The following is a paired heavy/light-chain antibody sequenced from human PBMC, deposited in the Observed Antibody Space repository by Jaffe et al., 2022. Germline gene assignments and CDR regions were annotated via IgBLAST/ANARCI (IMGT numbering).Light chain of an antibody. Sequence: QSALTQPPSASGSPGQSVTISCTGTSSDVGDYNSVSWYQQHPTKAPKLMIYDVSKRPSGVPDRFSGSKSGNTASLTVSGLQAEDEADYYCSSYGGSNNLVFGGGTKLTVL. CDR2: DVS. V-gene: IGLV2-8*01. J-gene: IGLJ3*02. CDR3: SSYGGSNNLV. CDR1: SSDVGDYNS.
Heavy chain of an antibody. CDR3: ARDLGYYDTQDAFDI. J-gene: IGHJ3*02. Sequence: EVQLVESGGGLVQPGGSLRLSCAASGFTFSSYWMHWVRQAPGKGLVWVSRINFDGRSSTYADSVKGRVTISRDNAKNTLYLQMNSLRAEDTAVYYCARDLGYYDTQDAFDIWGQGTMVTVSS. CDR2: INFDGRSS. V-gene: IGHV3-74*01. CDR1: GFTFSSYW. D-gene: IGHD3-22*01.